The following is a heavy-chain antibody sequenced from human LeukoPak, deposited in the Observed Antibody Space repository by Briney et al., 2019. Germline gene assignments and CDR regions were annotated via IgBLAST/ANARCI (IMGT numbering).Heavy chain of an antibody. D-gene: IGHD2-2*02. Sequence: ASVKVSCKASGYTFTSYGISWVRQAPGQGLEWMGWISAYNGNTNYAQKLQGRVTMTTDTSTSTAYMELRSLRSDDTAVYYCARVAPPPAAIGDYYYYMDVWGKGTTVTVSS. CDR3: ARVAPPPAAIGDYYYYMDV. V-gene: IGHV1-18*01. J-gene: IGHJ6*03. CDR1: GYTFTSYG. CDR2: ISAYNGNT.